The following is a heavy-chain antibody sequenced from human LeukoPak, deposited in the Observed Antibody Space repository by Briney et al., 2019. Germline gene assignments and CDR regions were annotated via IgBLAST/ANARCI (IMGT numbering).Heavy chain of an antibody. CDR1: GYTFTSYG. CDR3: ARADYYGSGSYGWFDP. V-gene: IGHV1-18*01. D-gene: IGHD3-10*01. CDR2: ISAYNGNT. Sequence: ASVKVSCKASGYTFTSYGISWVRQAPGRGLEWMGWISAYNGNTNYAQKLQGRVTMTTDTSTSTAYMELRSLRSDDTAVYYCARADYYGSGSYGWFDPWGQGTLVTVSS. J-gene: IGHJ5*02.